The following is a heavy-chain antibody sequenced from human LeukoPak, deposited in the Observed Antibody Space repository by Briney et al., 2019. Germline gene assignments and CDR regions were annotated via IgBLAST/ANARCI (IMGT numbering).Heavy chain of an antibody. Sequence: GGSLRLSCIASGFAFNSYEMNWVRQAPGKGLEWVSYISSSGSIKHYADSVKGRFTISRDNAKNTLYLQMNSLRPEDTAVYYCVRHNAARAFDIWGQGTMVIVSS. CDR1: GFAFNSYE. D-gene: IGHD1-1*01. CDR3: VRHNAARAFDI. CDR2: ISSSGSIK. J-gene: IGHJ3*02. V-gene: IGHV3-48*03.